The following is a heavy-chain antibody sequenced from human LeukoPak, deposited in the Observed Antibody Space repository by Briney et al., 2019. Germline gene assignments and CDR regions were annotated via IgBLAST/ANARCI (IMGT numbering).Heavy chain of an antibody. J-gene: IGHJ4*02. V-gene: IGHV3-33*01. CDR3: ARDNYDILYGYPAPYY. D-gene: IGHD3-9*01. Sequence: GGPLTLSCAASGFTFSSYGMLWVRQAPGKGLEWVAVIWYDGSNKYYADSVKSRFTISRDNSKNTLYLQMNSLRAEDTAVYYCARDNYDILYGYPAPYYWGKGTMVTVSS. CDR1: GFTFSSYG. CDR2: IWYDGSNK.